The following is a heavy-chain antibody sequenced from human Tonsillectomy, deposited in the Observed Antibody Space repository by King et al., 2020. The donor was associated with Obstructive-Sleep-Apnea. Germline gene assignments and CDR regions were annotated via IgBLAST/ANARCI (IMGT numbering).Heavy chain of an antibody. CDR2: INHSGST. D-gene: IGHD3-10*01. J-gene: IGHJ4*02. V-gene: IGHV4-34*01. CDR1: GGSFSGYH. Sequence: QVQLQQWGAGLLKPSETLSLTCAVYGGSFSGYHWSWIRQPPGKGLEWIGEINHSGSTNYNPSLKSRVTMLVETSKTQFSLNLSSVTAADTAVYYCPRRYYGSGSYSPFDYWGQGNLVTVSS. CDR3: PRRYYGSGSYSPFDY.